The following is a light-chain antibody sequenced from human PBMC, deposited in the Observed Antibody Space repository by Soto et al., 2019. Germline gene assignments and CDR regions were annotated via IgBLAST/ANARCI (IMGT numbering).Light chain of an antibody. V-gene: IGKV3-11*01. CDR3: QQRNNWPLT. Sequence: VLTQSPLSLPVTPGEPASISCRASQSIGNYLAWYQQKPGQPPRLLMYDVSNRATGIPARFSGSGSGTDFTLTVNSLEPEDVAVYYCQQRNNWPLTFGGGTKWIS. CDR1: QSIGNY. CDR2: DVS. J-gene: IGKJ4*01.